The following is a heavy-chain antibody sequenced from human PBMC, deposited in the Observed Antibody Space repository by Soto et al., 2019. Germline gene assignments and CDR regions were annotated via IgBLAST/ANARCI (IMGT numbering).Heavy chain of an antibody. CDR1: GYTFTNYD. V-gene: IGHV1-8*02. J-gene: IGHJ4*02. CDR3: ARNLYNTGSFDH. Sequence: QVQLVQSGAEVKKPGASVKVSCKASGYTFTNYDINWVRQATGQGLEWVGWMTPISGDTGYAQNFQGRVTMTRDTTRSTAYVELSSLTSEDTAVYYCARNLYNTGSFDHWGQGTLVTVSS. D-gene: IGHD3-10*01. CDR2: MTPISGDT.